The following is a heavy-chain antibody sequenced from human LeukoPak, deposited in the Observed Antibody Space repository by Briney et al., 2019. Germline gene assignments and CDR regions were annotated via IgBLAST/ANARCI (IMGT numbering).Heavy chain of an antibody. CDR2: IYHSGST. J-gene: IGHJ2*01. CDR1: GGSISSGGYS. Sequence: SQTLSLTCAVSGGSISSGGYSWSWIRQPPGKGLEWIGYIYHSGSTYYNPSLKSRVTISVDTSKNQFSLKLSSLTAADTAVYYCARGVTMIVVVIHDWYFDLWGRGTLVTVSS. V-gene: IGHV4-30-2*01. D-gene: IGHD3-22*01. CDR3: ARGVTMIVVVIHDWYFDL.